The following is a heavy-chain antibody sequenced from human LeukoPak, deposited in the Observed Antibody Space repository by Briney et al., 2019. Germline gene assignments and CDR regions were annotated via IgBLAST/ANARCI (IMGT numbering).Heavy chain of an antibody. CDR2: INHSGST. V-gene: IGHV4-38-2*02. D-gene: IGHD6-13*01. CDR3: ARRAPYSSSWYNYYYYMDV. Sequence: SETLSLTCTVSGYSISSGYYWSWIRQPPGKGLEWIGEINHSGSTNYNPSLKSRVTISVDTSKNQFSLKLSSVTAADTAVYYCARRAPYSSSWYNYYYYMDVWGKGTTVTISS. J-gene: IGHJ6*03. CDR1: GYSISSGYY.